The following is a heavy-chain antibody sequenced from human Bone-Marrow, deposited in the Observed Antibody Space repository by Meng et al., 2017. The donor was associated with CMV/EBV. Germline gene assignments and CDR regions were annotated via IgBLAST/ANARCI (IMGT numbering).Heavy chain of an antibody. CDR3: SRDQIVVVPAALYGMDV. CDR2: IRYDGSNK. J-gene: IGHJ6*02. CDR1: GFTFSSYG. V-gene: IGHV3-30*02. Sequence: GGSLRLSCAASGFTFSSYGMHWVRQAPGKGLEWVAFIRYDGSNKYYADSVKGRFTISRDNSKNTLYLQMNSLRAEDTAVYYCSRDQIVVVPAALYGMDVWGQGTTVTVSS. D-gene: IGHD2-2*01.